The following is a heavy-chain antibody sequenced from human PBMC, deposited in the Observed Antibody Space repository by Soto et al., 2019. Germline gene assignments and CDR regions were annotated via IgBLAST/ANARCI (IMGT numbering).Heavy chain of an antibody. CDR3: AKVPSQYYYDSSGYTKDY. V-gene: IGHV3-23*01. CDR2: ISGSGGST. D-gene: IGHD3-22*01. Sequence: GGSLRLSCAASGFTFSSYAMSWVRQAPGKGLEWVSAISGSGGSTYYADSVKGRFTISRDNSKNTLYLQMNSLRAEDTAVYYCAKVPSQYYYDSSGYTKDYWGQGTLVTVSS. CDR1: GFTFSSYA. J-gene: IGHJ4*02.